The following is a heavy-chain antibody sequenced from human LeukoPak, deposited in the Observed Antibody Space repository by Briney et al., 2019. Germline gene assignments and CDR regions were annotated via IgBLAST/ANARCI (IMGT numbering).Heavy chain of an antibody. J-gene: IGHJ4*02. CDR1: GFTFSSYS. CDR2: ISSSSSYI. CDR3: ARGSDPYDILTGSFDY. D-gene: IGHD3-9*01. Sequence: GGSLRLSCAASGFTFSSYSMNWVRQAPGKGLEWVSSISSSSSYIYYADSVKGRFTLSRDNAKNSLYLQMNSLRAEDTAVYYCARGSDPYDILTGSFDYWGQGTLVTVSS. V-gene: IGHV3-21*01.